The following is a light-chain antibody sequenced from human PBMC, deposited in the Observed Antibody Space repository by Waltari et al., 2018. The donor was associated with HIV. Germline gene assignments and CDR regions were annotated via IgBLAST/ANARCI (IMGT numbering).Light chain of an antibody. CDR3: CSYAGSRVV. J-gene: IGLJ2*01. CDR1: SSDVGSYNL. Sequence: QSALTQPASVSGSPGQSITISCTGTSSDVGSYNLVSWYQQHPGKAPKLMIYEGSKRPSGVSNRFSGSKSGNTASRTISGLQAEDEADYYCCSYAGSRVVFGGGTKLTVL. CDR2: EGS. V-gene: IGLV2-23*01.